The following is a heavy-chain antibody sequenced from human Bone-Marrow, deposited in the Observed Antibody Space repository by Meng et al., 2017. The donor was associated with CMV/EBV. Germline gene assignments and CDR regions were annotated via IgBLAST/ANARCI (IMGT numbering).Heavy chain of an antibody. D-gene: IGHD6-13*01. J-gene: IGHJ4*02. CDR3: ARGIAATDY. Sequence: LYLTCAVYGGSFSGYYWSWIRQPPGKGLEWIGEINHSGSTNYNPSLKSRVTISVDTSKNQFSLKLSSVTAADTAVYYCARGIAATDYWGQGTLVTVSS. CDR2: INHSGST. CDR1: GGSFSGYY. V-gene: IGHV4-34*01.